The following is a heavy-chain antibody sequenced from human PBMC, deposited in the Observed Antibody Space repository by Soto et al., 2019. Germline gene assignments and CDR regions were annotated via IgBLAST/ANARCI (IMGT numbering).Heavy chain of an antibody. CDR3: ARSSITPRLFMYPFDY. CDR2: IYYDGNT. Sequence: QLQLQESGPRLVKPSETLSLTCTVSGGSITSSSHYWGWIRQPPGKGLECIGNIYYDGNTYYNPSLKSRVTISLDTSKNQFSLRLNSVTAADTAVCYCARSSITPRLFMYPFDYWGQGTLVTVSS. J-gene: IGHJ4*02. D-gene: IGHD6-6*01. V-gene: IGHV4-39*01. CDR1: GGSITSSSHY.